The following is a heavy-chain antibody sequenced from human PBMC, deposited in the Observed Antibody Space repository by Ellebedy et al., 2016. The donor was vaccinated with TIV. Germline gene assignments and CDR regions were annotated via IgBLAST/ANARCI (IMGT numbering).Heavy chain of an antibody. D-gene: IGHD1-1*01. V-gene: IGHV5-10-1*01. Sequence: GESLKISCKGSGYNFNNFWISWVRQMPGKGLEWMGKSDPSDSNTNYSPSFQGHVTISADKSINTAYLQWSSLKASDTAMYYCARHQLDGMDVWGQGTTVTVSS. CDR1: GYNFNNFW. J-gene: IGHJ6*02. CDR2: SDPSDSNT. CDR3: ARHQLDGMDV.